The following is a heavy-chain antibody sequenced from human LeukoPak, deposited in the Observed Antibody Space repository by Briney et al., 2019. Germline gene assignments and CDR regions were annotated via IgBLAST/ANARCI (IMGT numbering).Heavy chain of an antibody. CDR1: GYTFSDYY. D-gene: IGHD3-3*01. CDR2: INPNNGDT. Sequence: ASVKVSCKTSGYTFSDYYMYWVRQAPGQGLEWMGWINPNNGDTKYAQKFQGRVSMSRDRSISTAYMELNRLTSDDTAIYYYARGLWRFLGWFPQPVFDPWGQGTRVTVSS. V-gene: IGHV1-2*02. CDR3: ARGLWRFLGWFPQPVFDP. J-gene: IGHJ5*02.